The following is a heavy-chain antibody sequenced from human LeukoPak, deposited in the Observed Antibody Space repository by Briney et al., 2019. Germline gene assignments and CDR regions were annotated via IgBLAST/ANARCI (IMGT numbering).Heavy chain of an antibody. CDR2: ISYDGSNK. Sequence: GGSLRLSCAASGFTFSSYGMNWVRQAPGKGLEWVAVISYDGSNKYYADSVKGRFTISRDNSKNTLYLQMNSLRAEDTAVYYCATIFGVVTTFDYWGQGTLVTVSS. J-gene: IGHJ4*02. CDR3: ATIFGVVTTFDY. V-gene: IGHV3-30*03. CDR1: GFTFSSYG. D-gene: IGHD3-3*01.